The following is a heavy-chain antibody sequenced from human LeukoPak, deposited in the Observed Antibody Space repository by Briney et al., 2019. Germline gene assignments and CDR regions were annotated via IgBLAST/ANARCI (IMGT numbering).Heavy chain of an antibody. V-gene: IGHV4-61*02. Sequence: SETLSLTCTVSGASISSGSYYWSWIRQPAGKGLEWIGRIYTSGSTNYNPSLKSRVTISVDTSKNQFSLKLSSVTAADTAMYYCARVGGSSGFFWFDPWGQGTLVTVSS. CDR2: IYTSGST. J-gene: IGHJ5*02. D-gene: IGHD3-22*01. CDR1: GASISSGSYY. CDR3: ARVGGSSGFFWFDP.